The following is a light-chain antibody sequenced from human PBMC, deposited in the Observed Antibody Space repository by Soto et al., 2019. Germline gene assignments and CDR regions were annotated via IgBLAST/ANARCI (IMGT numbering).Light chain of an antibody. CDR3: CSYAGSSTL. J-gene: IGLJ1*01. Sequence: ALTQPASVSGSPGQSITISCTGTSSDVGSYNLVSWYQQHPGKAPKLMIYEGSKRPSGVSNRFSGSRSGNTASLTISGLQAEDETDYYCCSYAGSSTLFGTGTKVTVL. CDR1: SSDVGSYNL. CDR2: EGS. V-gene: IGLV2-23*03.